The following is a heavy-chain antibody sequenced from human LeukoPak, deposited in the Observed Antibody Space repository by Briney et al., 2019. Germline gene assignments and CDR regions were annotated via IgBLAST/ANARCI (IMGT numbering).Heavy chain of an antibody. CDR1: GYSISSGYY. V-gene: IGHV4-38-2*02. CDR2: IYHSGST. Sequence: SETLSLTCTVSGYSISSGYYWGWIRPPPGKGLEWIGSIYHSGSTYYNPSLKSRFTISVDTSKNQFSLKLSSVTAADTAVYYGARMGTERYNWFDPWGQGTLVTVSS. D-gene: IGHD5-24*01. CDR3: ARMGTERYNWFDP. J-gene: IGHJ5*02.